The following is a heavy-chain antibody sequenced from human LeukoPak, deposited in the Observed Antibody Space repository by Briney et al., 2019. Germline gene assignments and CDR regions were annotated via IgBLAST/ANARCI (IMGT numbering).Heavy chain of an antibody. CDR2: ISGSGGST. CDR3: AKDGVISRYYYDSSGPNRPYYFDY. Sequence: GGSLRLSCAASGFTFSSYAMSWVRQAPGKGLEWVSAISGSGGSTYYADSVKGRFTISRDNSKNTLYLQMNSLRAEDTAVYYCAKDGVISRYYYDSSGPNRPYYFDYWGQGTLVTVSS. CDR1: GFTFSSYA. D-gene: IGHD3-22*01. J-gene: IGHJ4*02. V-gene: IGHV3-23*01.